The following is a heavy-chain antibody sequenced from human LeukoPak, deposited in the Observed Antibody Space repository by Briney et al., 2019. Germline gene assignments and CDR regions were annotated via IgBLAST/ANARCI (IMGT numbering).Heavy chain of an antibody. V-gene: IGHV3-30*18. J-gene: IGHJ4*02. D-gene: IGHD1-26*01. CDR2: ISYDGSNK. CDR3: AKDRGELLLVY. Sequence: GGSLRLSCAASGFTFSSYGMHWVRQAPGKGLEWVAVISYDGSNKYYADSVKGRFTISRDNSKNTLYLQMNSLRAEDTAVYYCAKDRGELLLVYWGQGTLVTVSS. CDR1: GFTFSSYG.